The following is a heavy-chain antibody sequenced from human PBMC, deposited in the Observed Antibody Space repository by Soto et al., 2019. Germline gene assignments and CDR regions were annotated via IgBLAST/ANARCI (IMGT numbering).Heavy chain of an antibody. CDR2: ISYDGSNK. D-gene: IGHD2-2*01. CDR3: ARDQCISTSCPYDGFDP. CDR1: GFTFSSYA. V-gene: IGHV3-30-3*01. Sequence: QVQLVESGGGVVQPGRSLRLSCAASGFTFSSYAMHWVRQAPGKGLEWVAVISYDGSNKYYADSVKGRFTISRDNSKNTLYLQMNSLRAEDTAVYYCARDQCISTSCPYDGFDPWGQGTLVTVSS. J-gene: IGHJ5*02.